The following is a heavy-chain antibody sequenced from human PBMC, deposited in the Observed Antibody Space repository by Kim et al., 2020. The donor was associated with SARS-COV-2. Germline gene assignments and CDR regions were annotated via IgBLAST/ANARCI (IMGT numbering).Heavy chain of an antibody. J-gene: IGHJ3*01. V-gene: IGHV4-34*01. Sequence: SETLSLTCAVYGGSFSDYYWSWIRQTPGKGLEWIGEINHSEITNYNPSLKSRVTISVDTSKNQISLKLSSVTAADTAVYYCARGLVVVAEVGGFDFWGQGTMVTVSS. D-gene: IGHD2-15*01. CDR1: GGSFSDYY. CDR3: ARGLVVVAEVGGFDF. CDR2: INHSEIT.